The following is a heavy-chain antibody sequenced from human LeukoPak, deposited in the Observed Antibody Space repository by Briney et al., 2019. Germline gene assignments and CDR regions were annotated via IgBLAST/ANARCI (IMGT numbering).Heavy chain of an antibody. CDR2: ITPIIDVS. V-gene: IGHV1-69*02. J-gene: IGHJ5*02. Sequence: ASVKVSCKASGGTLNSHIFTWVRQAPGHGLEWMGKITPIIDVSKYAQKFQGRLTITADKSTATVYMELSGLKSEDTAAYYCARVNLRGSQYNWFDPWGQGTLVIVSS. CDR3: ARVNLRGSQYNWFDP. CDR1: GGTLNSHI. D-gene: IGHD1-26*01.